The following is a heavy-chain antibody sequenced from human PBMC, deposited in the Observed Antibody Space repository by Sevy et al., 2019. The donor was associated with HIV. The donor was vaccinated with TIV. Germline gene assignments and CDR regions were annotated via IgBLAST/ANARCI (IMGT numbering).Heavy chain of an antibody. CDR1: GFTFGDYA. Sequence: GGSLRLSCTTSGFTFGDYAMNWVRQAPGKGLEWVAFLKSKADGGTVDHAASVKGRFTISRDESKSIAYLQMNDLTTEDTGVYHCTRYKGLQSIFDYWGQGALVTVSS. D-gene: IGHD2-2*02. CDR3: TRYKGLQSIFDY. J-gene: IGHJ4*02. V-gene: IGHV3-49*04. CDR2: LKSKADGGTV.